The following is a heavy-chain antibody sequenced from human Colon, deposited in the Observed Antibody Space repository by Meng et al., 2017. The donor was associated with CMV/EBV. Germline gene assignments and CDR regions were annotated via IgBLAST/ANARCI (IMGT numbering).Heavy chain of an antibody. CDR2: MNQDGSRM. D-gene: IGHD3-22*01. CDR3: ARDQAGYYYYDSSGYHTRYYYGMDV. Sequence: GGSLRLSCVASGFTFSSYWMSWVRQAPGKGLEWVAHMNQDGSRMYYVDSVKGRFSISRDNAKNSLYLQMNSLRAEDTAVYYCARDQAGYYYYDSSGYHTRYYYGMDVWGQGTTVTVSS. J-gene: IGHJ6*02. V-gene: IGHV3-7*01. CDR1: GFTFSSYW.